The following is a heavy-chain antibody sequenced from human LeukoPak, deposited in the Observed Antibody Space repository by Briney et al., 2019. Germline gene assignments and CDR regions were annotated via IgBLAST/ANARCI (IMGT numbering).Heavy chain of an antibody. D-gene: IGHD1-26*01. CDR3: ARERSYLNAFDI. J-gene: IGHJ3*02. V-gene: IGHV4-39*07. CDR1: GGSISSSSYY. CDR2: IYYSGST. Sequence: SETLSLTCTVSGGSISSSSYYWGWIRQPPGKGLEWIGSIYYSGSTYYNPSLKSRVTISVDTSKNQFSLKVNSVTAADTAVYYCARERSYLNAFDIWGQGTMVTVSS.